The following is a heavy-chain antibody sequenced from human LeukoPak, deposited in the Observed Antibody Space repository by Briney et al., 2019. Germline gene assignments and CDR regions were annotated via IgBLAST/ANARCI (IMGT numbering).Heavy chain of an antibody. CDR1: GYTFTSYD. CDR3: ARGNRPRGLGYYYGMDV. D-gene: IGHD1-14*01. J-gene: IGHJ6*02. CDR2: MNPNRGNT. Sequence: GASVKLSCKASGYTFTSYDIIWVRQARAQGLEVMGWMNPNRGNTGYAQKFQSRVTMTRNTSISTAYMELSSLRSEAEAVYYCARGNRPRGLGYYYGMDVWGQGTTVTVSS. V-gene: IGHV1-8*01.